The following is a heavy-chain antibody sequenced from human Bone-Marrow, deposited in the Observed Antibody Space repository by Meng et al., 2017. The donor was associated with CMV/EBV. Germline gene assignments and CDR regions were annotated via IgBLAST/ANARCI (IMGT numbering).Heavy chain of an antibody. D-gene: IGHD2-15*01. CDR2: ISGGGNTI. V-gene: IGHV3-11*04. CDR1: AFPFTDYY. J-gene: IGHJ4*02. CDR3: ARVRRHSDY. Sequence: GGSLRPSCAASAFPFTDYYMTWIRQAPGKGLEWISYISGGGNTIYYADSVKGRFTISRDNAKNSLYLQMNSLRAEDTAVYYCARVRRHSDYWGQGNLVTVSS.